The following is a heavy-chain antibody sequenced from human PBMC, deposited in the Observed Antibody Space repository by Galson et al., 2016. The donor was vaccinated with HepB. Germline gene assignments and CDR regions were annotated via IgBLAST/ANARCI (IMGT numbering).Heavy chain of an antibody. CDR2: ISSTNSYI. Sequence: SLRLSCAASGFTFSTYNMNWVRQAPGKGLEWVSSISSTNSYIYYADSVKGRFTISRDNAKNSLYLHMNSLRAEDTAVYYCARGGTAMPKGLGYWGQGTLVTVS. CDR3: ARGGTAMPKGLGY. J-gene: IGHJ4*02. D-gene: IGHD5-18*01. V-gene: IGHV3-21*01. CDR1: GFTFSTYN.